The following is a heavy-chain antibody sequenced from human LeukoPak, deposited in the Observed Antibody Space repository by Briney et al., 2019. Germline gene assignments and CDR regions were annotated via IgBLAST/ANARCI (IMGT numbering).Heavy chain of an antibody. CDR2: ISAYNGNT. D-gene: IGHD5-12*01. CDR1: GYTFTSYG. Sequence: ASVKVSCKASGYTFTSYGSSWVRQAPGPGLEWMGWISAYNGNTNYAQKLQGRVTMTTDTSTSTAYMELRSVKSDETAVYYCARNSGYDSPLDYWGQGTLVTVSS. CDR3: ARNSGYDSPLDY. V-gene: IGHV1-18*04. J-gene: IGHJ4*02.